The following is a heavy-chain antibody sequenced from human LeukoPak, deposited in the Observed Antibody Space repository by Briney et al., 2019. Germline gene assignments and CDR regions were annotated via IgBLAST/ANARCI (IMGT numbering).Heavy chain of an antibody. D-gene: IGHD1-1*01. CDR3: ARLSGTFGTTSRVLDY. Sequence: GGSLRLSCAASGFTFTTYAMTWVRQAPGKGPERVSAISGSGDATYYADSVKGRFAISRDNSENTVHLQMNSLRAEDTALYYCARLSGTFGTTSRVLDYWGQGTLVTVSS. CDR1: GFTFTTYA. V-gene: IGHV3-23*01. CDR2: ISGSGDAT. J-gene: IGHJ4*02.